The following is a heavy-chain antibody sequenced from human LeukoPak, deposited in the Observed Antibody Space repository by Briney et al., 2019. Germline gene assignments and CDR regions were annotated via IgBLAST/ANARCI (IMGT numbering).Heavy chain of an antibody. CDR1: GVTFSSYA. J-gene: IGHJ4*02. Sequence: SVKLSCKASGVTFSSYAISWVRQAPGQGLEWIAGISPIFGTANYAEQLQGRVTITADDSTSTAYIEMSSLRAEDTAVYYCARVSRASYYEGSGVDYWGQGTLVTVSS. V-gene: IGHV1-69*01. CDR2: ISPIFGTA. D-gene: IGHD1-26*01. CDR3: ARVSRASYYEGSGVDY.